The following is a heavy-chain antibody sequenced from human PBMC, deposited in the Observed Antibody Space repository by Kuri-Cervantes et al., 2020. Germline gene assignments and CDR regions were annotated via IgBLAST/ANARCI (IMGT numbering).Heavy chain of an antibody. Sequence: GSLRLSCAVSGYSISSGYYWGWIRQPPGKGLEWIGSIYHSGNTYYNPSLKSRVTISVDTSKNQFSLKLSSVTAADTAVYFCARKGTTLYYYYMDVWGKGTTVTVSS. J-gene: IGHJ6*03. D-gene: IGHD4-11*01. CDR3: ARKGTTLYYYYMDV. CDR2: IYHSGNT. V-gene: IGHV4-38-2*01. CDR1: GYSISSGYY.